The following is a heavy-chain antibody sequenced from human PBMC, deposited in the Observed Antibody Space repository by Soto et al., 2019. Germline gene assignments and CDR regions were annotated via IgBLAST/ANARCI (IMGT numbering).Heavy chain of an antibody. CDR1: GFTFSSYA. D-gene: IGHD3-22*01. CDR3: AKGANYYDSSGYYLRPAAFDI. V-gene: IGHV3-23*01. Sequence: PGGSLRLSCAASGFTFSSYAMSWVRQAPGKGLEWVSAISGSGGSTYYADSVKGRFTISRDNSKNTLYLQMNSLRAEDTAVYYCAKGANYYDSSGYYLRPAAFDIWGQGTMVTV. J-gene: IGHJ3*02. CDR2: ISGSGGST.